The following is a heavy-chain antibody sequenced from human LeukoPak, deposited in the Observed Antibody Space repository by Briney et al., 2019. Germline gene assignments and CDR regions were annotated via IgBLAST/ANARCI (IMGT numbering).Heavy chain of an antibody. J-gene: IGHJ4*02. V-gene: IGHV3-23*01. Sequence: PGGSLRLSCAASGFTFSSYAMSWVRQAPGKGLEWVSAISGSGGSTYYADSVKGRFTISRDNSKNTLYLQMNSLGAEDTAVYYCAKFLGVVPAARYYFDYWGQGTLVTVSS. CDR2: ISGSGGST. CDR3: AKFLGVVPAARYYFDY. D-gene: IGHD2-2*01. CDR1: GFTFSSYA.